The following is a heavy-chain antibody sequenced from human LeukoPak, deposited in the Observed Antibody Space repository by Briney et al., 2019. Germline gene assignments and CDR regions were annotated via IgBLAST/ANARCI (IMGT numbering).Heavy chain of an antibody. J-gene: IGHJ4*02. D-gene: IGHD3-9*01. CDR3: SIDAPVYDILSGSRTGACDY. CDR1: GFTFRSYE. V-gene: IGHV3-48*03. Sequence: GGSLRLSCAASGFTFRSYEIDCVRQAPGKGLEWVSYISSSGSTIYYADSVKGRFTISRDNAKNSLYLQMNSLRAEDTAVYYCSIDAPVYDILSGSRTGACDYWGQGTLVTVSS. CDR2: ISSSGSTI.